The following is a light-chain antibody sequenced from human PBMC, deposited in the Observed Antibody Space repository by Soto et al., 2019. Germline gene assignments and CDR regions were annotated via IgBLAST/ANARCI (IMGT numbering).Light chain of an antibody. CDR2: SAS. V-gene: IGKV1-39*01. J-gene: IGKJ1*01. CDR1: QSISRY. Sequence: DIQMTQSPSSLSASIGDKVTITCRASQSISRYLNWYQQKPGKAPKLLIYSASSLHSGVPSRFRVSGSGTDFTLTISGLLPEDFATYYCQQSYTTPTWTFGQGTTVEI. CDR3: QQSYTTPTWT.